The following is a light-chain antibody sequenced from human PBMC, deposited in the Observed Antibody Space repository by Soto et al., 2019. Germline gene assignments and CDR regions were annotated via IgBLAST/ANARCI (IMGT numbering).Light chain of an antibody. CDR3: QQYNNWPPWR. V-gene: IGKV3-15*01. J-gene: IGKJ1*01. CDR2: GAS. CDR1: QSVSSN. Sequence: EIVMTQSPATLSVSPGERATLSCRASQSVSSNLAWYQQKPGQAPRLLIYGASTRATGIPARFSGSGSGTEFTLAISSLQPEDFAVYYCQQYNNWPPWRFGQGTKVEIK.